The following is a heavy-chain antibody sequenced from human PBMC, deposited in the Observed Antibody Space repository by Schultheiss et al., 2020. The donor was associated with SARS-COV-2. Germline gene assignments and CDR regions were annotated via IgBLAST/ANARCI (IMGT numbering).Heavy chain of an antibody. CDR1: GFTFSSYA. Sequence: GSLRLSCAASGFTFSSYAMSWVRQAPGKGLEWVSAISGSGGSTYYADSVKGRFTISRDNSKNTLYLQMNSLRAEDTAVYYCARDPGLQHFSYYYYMDVWGKGTTVTVSS. CDR2: ISGSGGST. D-gene: IGHD5-24*01. J-gene: IGHJ6*03. V-gene: IGHV3-23*01. CDR3: ARDPGLQHFSYYYYMDV.